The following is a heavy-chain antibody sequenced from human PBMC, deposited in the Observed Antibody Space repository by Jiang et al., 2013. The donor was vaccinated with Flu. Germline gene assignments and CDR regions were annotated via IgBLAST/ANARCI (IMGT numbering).Heavy chain of an antibody. CDR2: IDWDDDK. CDR3: ARTSGGSCHNYFDY. CDR1: GFSLSTSGMC. J-gene: IGHJ4*02. D-gene: IGHD2-15*01. Sequence: PTQTLTLTCTFSGFSLSTSGMCVSWIRQPPGKALEWLALIDWDDDKYYSTSLKTRLTISKDTSKNQVVLTMTNMDPVDTATYYCARTSGGSCHNYFDYWGQGTLVTVSS. V-gene: IGHV2-70*01.